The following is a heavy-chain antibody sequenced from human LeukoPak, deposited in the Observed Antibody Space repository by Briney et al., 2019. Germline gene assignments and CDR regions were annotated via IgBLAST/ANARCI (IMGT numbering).Heavy chain of an antibody. CDR1: GFTFSDYY. V-gene: IGHV3-11*04. CDR3: ASELNGAFDP. Sequence: GGSLRLSCAASGFTFSDYYMSCIRQAPGKGLEWVSYISSSGSTKYYADSVKGRFTISRDNAKNSLYLQMNSLRAEDTAVYYCASELNGAFDPWGQGTLVTVSS. D-gene: IGHD1-1*01. CDR2: ISSSGSTK. J-gene: IGHJ5*02.